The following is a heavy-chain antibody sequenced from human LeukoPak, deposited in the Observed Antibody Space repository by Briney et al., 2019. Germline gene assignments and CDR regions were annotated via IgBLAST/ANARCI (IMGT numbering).Heavy chain of an antibody. CDR3: ATGGACSGGSCYGYFDY. D-gene: IGHD2-15*01. CDR1: GGSFSGYY. CDR2: INHSGST. V-gene: IGHV4-34*01. J-gene: IGHJ4*02. Sequence: SETLSLTCAVYGGSFSGYYWSWIRQPPGKGLEWIGEINHSGSTNYNPSLKSRVTISVDTSKNQFPLKLSSVTAADTAVYYCATGGACSGGSCYGYFDYWGQGTLVTVSS.